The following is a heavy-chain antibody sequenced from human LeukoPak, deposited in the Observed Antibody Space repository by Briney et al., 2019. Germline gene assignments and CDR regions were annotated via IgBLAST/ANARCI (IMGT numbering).Heavy chain of an antibody. D-gene: IGHD4-17*01. Sequence: GGSLRLSYAASGFTFSSYWMHWVRQAPGKGLVWVSRIKSDGSNTNYAGSVKGRFTISRDNAKNTLYLQMNSLRAEDTAVYYRARAILTPGGATVTRYFDYWGQGTLVTVSS. J-gene: IGHJ4*02. CDR1: GFTFSSYW. CDR3: ARAILTPGGATVTRYFDY. CDR2: IKSDGSNT. V-gene: IGHV3-74*01.